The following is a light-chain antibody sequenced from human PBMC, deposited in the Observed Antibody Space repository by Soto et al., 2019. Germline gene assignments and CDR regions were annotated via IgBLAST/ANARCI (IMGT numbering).Light chain of an antibody. J-gene: IGKJ2*01. V-gene: IGKV1-9*01. CDR2: AAS. Sequence: IQLTQSPSSLSASVGDRVTITCRASQGISSGLAWYRQTPGKAPNLLIYAASTLQSGVPSRFSGSGSGTDFTLTISSRQPEDFAIYYCQQLDSYPYTFGQGTKLEIK. CDR1: QGISSG. CDR3: QQLDSYPYT.